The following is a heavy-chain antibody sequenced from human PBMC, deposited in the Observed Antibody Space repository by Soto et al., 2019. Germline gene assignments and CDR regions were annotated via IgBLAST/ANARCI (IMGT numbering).Heavy chain of an antibody. J-gene: IGHJ6*02. CDR1: GGTFSSYA. CDR2: IIPIFGTA. CDR3: ARARRADPTPGTYCIDV. Sequence: SVKVSCKASGGTFSSYAISWVRQAPGQGLEWMGGIIPIFGTANYAQKFQGRVTITADKAKSTAYMELSSLRSEDTAVYYCARARRADPTPGTYCIDVWVQGTMVTVSS. V-gene: IGHV1-69*06. D-gene: IGHD3-10*01.